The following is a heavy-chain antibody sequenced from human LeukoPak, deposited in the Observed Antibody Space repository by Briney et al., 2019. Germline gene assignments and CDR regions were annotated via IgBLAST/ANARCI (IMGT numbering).Heavy chain of an antibody. CDR1: GFNFSSYA. CDR3: ANVLGSDSSSY. Sequence: SGGSLRLSCAASGFNFSSYAMSWVRQAPGKGLEWVSGISGSGGSTHYADSVKGRFTISRDNSKNTLYLQMNSLRAEDTAVYYCANVLGSDSSSYWGQGTLVTVSS. V-gene: IGHV3-23*01. D-gene: IGHD3-22*01. J-gene: IGHJ4*02. CDR2: ISGSGGST.